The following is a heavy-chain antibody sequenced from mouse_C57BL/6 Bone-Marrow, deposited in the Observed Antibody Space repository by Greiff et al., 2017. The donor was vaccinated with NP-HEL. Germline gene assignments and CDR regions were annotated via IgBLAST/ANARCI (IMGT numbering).Heavy chain of an antibody. CDR1: GYTFTSYW. Sequence: QVQLKQPGAELVKPGASVKLSCKASGYTFTSYWMQWVKQRPGQGLEWIGEIDPSDSYTNYNQKFKGKATLTVDTSSSTAYMQLSSLTSEDSAVYYCARRGLAPYYAMDYWGQGTSVTVSS. J-gene: IGHJ4*01. CDR2: IDPSDSYT. CDR3: ARRGLAPYYAMDY. V-gene: IGHV1-50*01. D-gene: IGHD3-1*01.